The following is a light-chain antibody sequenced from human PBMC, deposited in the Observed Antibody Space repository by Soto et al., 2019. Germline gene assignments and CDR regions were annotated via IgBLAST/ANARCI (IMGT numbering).Light chain of an antibody. J-gene: IGKJ1*01. CDR1: QGISSY. Sequence: AIRMTQSPSSLSASTGDRVTITCRASQGISSYLAWYQQKPGKAPKLLIYAASTLQSGVPSRFSGSGSGTEFTLTISSLQPDDFATYYCQQYNSYSGTFGQGAKV. V-gene: IGKV1-8*01. CDR3: QQYNSYSGT. CDR2: AAS.